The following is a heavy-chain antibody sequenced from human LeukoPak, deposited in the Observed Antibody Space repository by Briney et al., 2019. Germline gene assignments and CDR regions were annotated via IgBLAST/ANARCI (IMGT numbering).Heavy chain of an antibody. CDR3: AKDVTTVVTYSYFDY. J-gene: IGHJ4*02. CDR1: GFTFSSYG. Sequence: PGGSLRLSCAASGFTFSSYGMHWVRQAPGKGLEWVAFIRYDGSNKYYADSVKGRFTISRDNSKNTLYLQMNSLRAEDTAVYYCAKDVTTVVTYSYFDYWGQGTLVTVSP. CDR2: IRYDGSNK. D-gene: IGHD4-23*01. V-gene: IGHV3-30*02.